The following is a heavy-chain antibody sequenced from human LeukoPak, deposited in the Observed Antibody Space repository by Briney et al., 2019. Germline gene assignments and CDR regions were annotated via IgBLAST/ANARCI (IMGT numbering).Heavy chain of an antibody. Sequence: PGRSLKLSCAASGFTLDDYAMHWVRQAPGKGLEWISGISWNSNNIGYADSVKGRFTISRDNAKNSLYLQMNSLRPEDTAMYYCAKDMVVWFGEFAFDSWGQGTLVTVSS. J-gene: IGHJ4*02. CDR3: AKDMVVWFGEFAFDS. D-gene: IGHD3-10*01. CDR1: GFTLDDYA. V-gene: IGHV3-9*01. CDR2: ISWNSNNI.